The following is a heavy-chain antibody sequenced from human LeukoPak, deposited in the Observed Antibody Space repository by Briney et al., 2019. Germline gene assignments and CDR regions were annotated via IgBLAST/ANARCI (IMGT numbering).Heavy chain of an antibody. D-gene: IGHD3-9*01. CDR3: ARVDILTGYYFFDS. Sequence: GGSLRLSCAASGFTFRSYAMHWVRQAPGKGLEWVAVISHDGSNKYYADSVKGRFTISRDNSKNTLYLQMNSLRSDDTAVFYCARVDILTGYYFFDSWGQGTLVTVSS. CDR2: ISHDGSNK. CDR1: GFTFRSYA. J-gene: IGHJ4*02. V-gene: IGHV3-30*04.